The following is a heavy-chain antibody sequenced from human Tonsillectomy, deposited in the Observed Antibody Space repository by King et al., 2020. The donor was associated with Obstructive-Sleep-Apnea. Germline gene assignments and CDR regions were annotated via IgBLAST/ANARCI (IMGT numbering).Heavy chain of an antibody. V-gene: IGHV3-23*04. CDR3: AKGARAALWYSRELGSLRWYFDL. D-gene: IGHD2-21*01. Sequence: VQLVESGGGLVQPGGSLRLSCAASGFTFSSYAMSWVRQAPGKGLEWVSAISGSGGSTYYADSVKGRFTISRDNSKNTLYLQMNSLRAEDTAVYYCAKGARAALWYSRELGSLRWYFDLWGRGTLVTVSS. CDR1: GFTFSSYA. J-gene: IGHJ2*01. CDR2: ISGSGGST.